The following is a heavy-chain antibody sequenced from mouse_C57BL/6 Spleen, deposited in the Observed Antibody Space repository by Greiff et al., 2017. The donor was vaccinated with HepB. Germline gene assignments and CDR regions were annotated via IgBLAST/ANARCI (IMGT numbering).Heavy chain of an antibody. Sequence: QVQLQQPGAELVKPGASVKVSCKASGYTFTSYWMHWVKQRPGQGLEWIGRIHPSDSDTNYNQKFKGKATLTVDKSSSTAYIQLSSLTSEDSAVYYCAMRMAANPDFYYWGQGTTRTVSS. CDR2: IHPSDSDT. CDR1: GYTFTSYW. CDR3: AMRMAANPDFYY. V-gene: IGHV1-74*01. D-gene: IGHD2-3*01. J-gene: IGHJ2*01.